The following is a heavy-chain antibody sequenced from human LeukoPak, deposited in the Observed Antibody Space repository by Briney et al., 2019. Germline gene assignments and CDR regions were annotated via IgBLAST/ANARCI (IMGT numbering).Heavy chain of an antibody. J-gene: IGHJ6*03. CDR2: IYPGDSDT. CDR3: ARVSGGSHDYFYMDV. Sequence: GESLKISCKGSGYSLTSYWIGWVRQMPGKGLEWMGIIYPGDSDTRYSPSFQGQVTISADKSISTAYLQWSSLKASDTAMYYCARVSGGSHDYFYMDVWGKGTTVIISS. CDR1: GYSLTSYW. D-gene: IGHD3-16*01. V-gene: IGHV5-51*01.